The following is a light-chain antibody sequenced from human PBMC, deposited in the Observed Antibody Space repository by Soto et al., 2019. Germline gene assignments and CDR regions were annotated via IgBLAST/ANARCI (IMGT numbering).Light chain of an antibody. J-gene: IGLJ3*02. CDR3: QSYDSSLSGSV. V-gene: IGLV1-40*01. CDR2: GNS. Sequence: QSVLTQPPSVSGARGQRVSISCTGSSSNIGAGYDVQWYQQLPGTTPKLLIHGNSNRPSGVPDRFSGSKSGTSASLAITGLQAEDEADYYCQSYDSSLSGSVFGGGTKLTVL. CDR1: SSNIGAGYD.